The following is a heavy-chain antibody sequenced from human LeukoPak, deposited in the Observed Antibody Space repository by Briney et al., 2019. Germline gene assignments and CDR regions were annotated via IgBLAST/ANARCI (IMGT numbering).Heavy chain of an antibody. V-gene: IGHV3-30*04. CDR2: ISYDGSNK. Sequence: GGSLRLSCAASGFTFSSYAMHWVRQAPGKGLEWVAVISYDGSNKYYADSVKGRFTISRDNSKNTLYLQMNSLRAEDTAVYYCARDTSRFVDTAMGALDYWGQGTLVTVSS. D-gene: IGHD5-18*01. CDR3: ARDTSRFVDTAMGALDY. CDR1: GFTFSSYA. J-gene: IGHJ4*02.